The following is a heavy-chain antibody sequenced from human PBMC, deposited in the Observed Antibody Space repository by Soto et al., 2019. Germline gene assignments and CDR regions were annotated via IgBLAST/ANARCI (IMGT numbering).Heavy chain of an antibody. CDR1: GYTFTSYD. J-gene: IGHJ5*01. V-gene: IGHV1-8*01. Sequence: ASVKVSCKASGYTFTSYDINWVRQATGQGLEWMGWMNPNSGNTGYAQKFQGRVTMTRNTSISTAYMELSSLRSEDTAVYYCARGDSRSWYGRHWFDTWGQGTLVTVSS. CDR3: ARGDSRSWYGRHWFDT. CDR2: MNPNSGNT. D-gene: IGHD6-13*01.